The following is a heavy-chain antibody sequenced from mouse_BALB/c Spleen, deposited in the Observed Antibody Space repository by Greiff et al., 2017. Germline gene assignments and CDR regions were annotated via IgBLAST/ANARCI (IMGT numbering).Heavy chain of an antibody. J-gene: IGHJ3*01. CDR3: ARNDYAWFAY. CDR1: GFNIKDTY. V-gene: IGHV14-3*02. Sequence: VHVKQSGAELVKPGASVKLSCTASGFNIKDTYMHWVKQRPEQGLEWIGRIDPANGNTKYDPKFQGKATITADTSSNTAYLQLSSLTSEDTAVYYCARNDYAWFAYWGQGTLVTVSA. D-gene: IGHD2-4*01. CDR2: IDPANGNT.